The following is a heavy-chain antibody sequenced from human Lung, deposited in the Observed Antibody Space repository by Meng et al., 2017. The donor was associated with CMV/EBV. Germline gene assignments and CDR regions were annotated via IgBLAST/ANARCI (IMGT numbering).Heavy chain of an antibody. J-gene: IGHJ4*02. CDR1: GLTFSSYS. Sequence: CADSGLTFSSYSMNWVRQAPGKGLEWVSSISSSSSYIYYADSVKGRFTISRDNAKNSLYLQMNSLRAEDTAVYYCARVMWLVRVVDYWGQGTPVTVSS. D-gene: IGHD6-19*01. V-gene: IGHV3-21*01. CDR3: ARVMWLVRVVDY. CDR2: ISSSSSYI.